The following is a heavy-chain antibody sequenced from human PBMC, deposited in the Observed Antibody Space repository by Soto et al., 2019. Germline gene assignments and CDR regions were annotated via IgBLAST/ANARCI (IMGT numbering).Heavy chain of an antibody. CDR2: IFHSGIT. D-gene: IGHD2-21*01. CDR1: GGSINSVDW. Sequence: QVHLQESGPGLVRPSGALSLTCAVSGGSINSVDWWSWVRRPPGKGLEWVGEIFHSGITNYNPSLKSRVTISVDKPKNQFSLKLTSLPAADTAVYYCARGLSAITSRLAGSHLDPGCQGTLVIASS. CDR3: ARGLSAITSRLAGSHLDP. V-gene: IGHV4-4*02. J-gene: IGHJ5*02.